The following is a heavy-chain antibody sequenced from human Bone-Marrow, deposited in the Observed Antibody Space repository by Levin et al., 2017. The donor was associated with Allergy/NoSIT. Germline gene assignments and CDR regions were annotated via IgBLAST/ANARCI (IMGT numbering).Heavy chain of an antibody. J-gene: IGHJ3*02. CDR1: GGSISSGGYS. V-gene: IGHV4-30-2*01. Sequence: SETLSLTCAVSGGSISSGGYSWSWIRQPPGKGLEWIGYIYHSGSTYYNPSLKSRVTISVDRSKNQFSLKLSSVTAADTAVYYCARNVLLWFGELTEDAFDIWGQGTMVTVSS. CDR3: ARNVLLWFGELTEDAFDI. CDR2: IYHSGST. D-gene: IGHD3-10*01.